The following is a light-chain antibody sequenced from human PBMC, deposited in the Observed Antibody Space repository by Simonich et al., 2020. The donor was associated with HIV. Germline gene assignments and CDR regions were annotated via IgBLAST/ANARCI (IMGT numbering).Light chain of an antibody. CDR3: QSTDSSGSLWV. CDR1: ALPKKY. Sequence: SYELTQPPSVSVSPGQTARITCSGDALPKKYAYWYQQKSGQAPVLVIYEDSKRPSGIPERFSGSSSGTTVTLTITGVQADDEADYYCQSTDSSGSLWVFGGGTKLTVL. CDR2: EDS. J-gene: IGLJ3*02. V-gene: IGLV3-25*03.